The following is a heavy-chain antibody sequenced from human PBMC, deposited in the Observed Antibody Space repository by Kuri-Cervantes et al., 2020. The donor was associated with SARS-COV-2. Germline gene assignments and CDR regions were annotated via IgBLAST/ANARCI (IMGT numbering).Heavy chain of an antibody. CDR1: GYTFTAYY. J-gene: IGHJ4*02. D-gene: IGHD3-10*01. Sequence: ASVKVSCKASGYTFTAYYIYWVRQAPGQGLEWMGWINPNSGGTNYAQKFQGWVTMTRDTSLTTGYMELTRLTSDDTAVYYCARGEGARGLMVVLGWRGAGLLDFWGQGTLVTVSS. CDR3: ARGEGARGLMVVLGWRGAGLLDF. CDR2: INPNSGGT. V-gene: IGHV1-2*04.